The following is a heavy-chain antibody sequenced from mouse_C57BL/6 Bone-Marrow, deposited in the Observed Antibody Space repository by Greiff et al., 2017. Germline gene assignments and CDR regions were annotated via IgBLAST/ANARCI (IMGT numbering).Heavy chain of an antibody. CDR2: IDPSDSYT. Sequence: VQLQQPGAELVKPGASVKLSCKASGYTFTSYGMPWVKQRPGQGLEWIGEIDPSDSYTNYNQNFKGRDTLTVDTSTSTAYMQLSSLTSEDAAVDYCARERGFLYYFDYWGQGTTLTVSS. CDR3: ARERGFLYYFDY. J-gene: IGHJ2*01. CDR1: GYTFTSYG. V-gene: IGHV1-50*01.